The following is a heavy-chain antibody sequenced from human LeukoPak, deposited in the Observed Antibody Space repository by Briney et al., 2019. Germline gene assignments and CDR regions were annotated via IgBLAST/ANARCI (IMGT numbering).Heavy chain of an antibody. Sequence: PGGSLRLSCAASGFTFSSYGMHWVRQAPGKGLEWVAVISYDGSNKYYADSVKGRFTISRDNSKNTLYLQMNSLRAEDTAVYYCAKDRRGWGKYYFDYWGQGTLVTVSS. CDR2: ISYDGSNK. CDR1: GFTFSSYG. CDR3: AKDRRGWGKYYFDY. V-gene: IGHV3-30*18. D-gene: IGHD3-10*01. J-gene: IGHJ4*02.